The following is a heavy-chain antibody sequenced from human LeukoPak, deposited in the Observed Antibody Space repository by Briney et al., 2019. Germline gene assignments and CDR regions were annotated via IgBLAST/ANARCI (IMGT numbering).Heavy chain of an antibody. Sequence: PSETLSLTCTVSGASMSDYYWSWIRQPPGKGLEWFGYIYYTGSTNYNPSLKSRVTMSVDTSKNQISLKLSSVTAADSAVYYCVRRVRYFGQNDYWGQGTLVTVSS. CDR2: IYYTGST. CDR1: GASMSDYY. J-gene: IGHJ4*02. V-gene: IGHV4-59*08. D-gene: IGHD3-9*01. CDR3: VRRVRYFGQNDY.